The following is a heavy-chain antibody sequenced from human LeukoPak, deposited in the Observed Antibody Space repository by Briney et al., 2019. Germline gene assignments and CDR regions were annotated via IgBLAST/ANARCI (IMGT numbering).Heavy chain of an antibody. CDR1: GFTFSSYA. CDR3: AKGVYYYDSSGLDY. D-gene: IGHD3-22*01. J-gene: IGHJ4*02. Sequence: GGSLRLSCAASGFTFSSYAMSWVRQAPGKGLEWVSAISGSGGSTYYADSVKGRFTISRDNSKNTLYLQMNSLRAEDTAVYYCAKGVYYYDSSGLDYWGQRTLVTVSS. V-gene: IGHV3-23*01. CDR2: ISGSGGST.